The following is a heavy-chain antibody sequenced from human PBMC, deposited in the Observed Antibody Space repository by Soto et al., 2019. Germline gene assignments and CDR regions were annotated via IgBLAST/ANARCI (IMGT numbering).Heavy chain of an antibody. V-gene: IGHV3-7*01. D-gene: IGHD6-13*01. CDR3: ARDLLRVRIAAAAYWFDP. J-gene: IGHJ5*02. CDR2: IKQDGSEK. Sequence: GGSLRLSCAASGFTFSSYWMSWVRQAPGKGLEWVANIKQDGSEKYYVDSVKGRFTISRDNAKNSLYLQMNSLRAEDTDVYYCARDLLRVRIAAAAYWFDPWGQGTLVTVSS. CDR1: GFTFSSYW.